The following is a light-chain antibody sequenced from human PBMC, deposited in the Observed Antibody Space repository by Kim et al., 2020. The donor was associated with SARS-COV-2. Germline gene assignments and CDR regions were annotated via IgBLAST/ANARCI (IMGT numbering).Light chain of an antibody. CDR3: QQLRGT. Sequence: SLSASVGDRVTITCRASQGISSYLAWYQQKPGKAPKLLIYAASTLQSGVPSRFSGSGSGTDFTLTISSLQPEDFATYYCQQLRGTFGQGTRLEIK. CDR1: QGISSY. V-gene: IGKV1-9*01. CDR2: AAS. J-gene: IGKJ5*01.